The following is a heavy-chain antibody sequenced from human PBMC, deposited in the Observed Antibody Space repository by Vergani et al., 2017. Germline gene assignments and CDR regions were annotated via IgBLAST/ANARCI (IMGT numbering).Heavy chain of an antibody. CDR2: IYTGGTA. J-gene: IGHJ4*02. V-gene: IGHV3-53*01. Sequence: EVQLVESGGGLIQPGGSLRLSCAASGFTVSSNYMSWVRQAPGKGLEWVSLIYTGGTASYADSVEGRFTISKDNSKNTLYLQMNSLRAEDTALDYCAREKDLSGYSGYLGTVGYYFDYWGQGTLVTVSS. CDR1: GFTVSSNY. D-gene: IGHD5-12*01. CDR3: AREKDLSGYSGYLGTVGYYFDY.